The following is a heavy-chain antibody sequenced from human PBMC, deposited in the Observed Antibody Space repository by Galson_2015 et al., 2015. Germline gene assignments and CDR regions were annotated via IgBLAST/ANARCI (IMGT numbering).Heavy chain of an antibody. CDR2: ISSSSSYT. V-gene: IGHV3-11*05. D-gene: IGHD6-6*01. CDR3: ARDLSGITARSNYMDV. CDR1: GFTFSDYY. J-gene: IGHJ6*03. Sequence: SLRLSCAASGFTFSDYYMSWIRQAPGKGLEWVSYISSSSSYTNYADSVKGRFTISRDNAKNSLYLQMNSLRAEDTAVYYCARDLSGITARSNYMDVWGKGTTVTVSS.